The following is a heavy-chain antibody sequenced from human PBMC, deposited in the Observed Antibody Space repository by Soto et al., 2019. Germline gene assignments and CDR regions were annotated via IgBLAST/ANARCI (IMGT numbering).Heavy chain of an antibody. J-gene: IGHJ3*01. V-gene: IGHV4-31*03. D-gene: IGHD1-1*01. Sequence: PSGPQPLSCSASGACLSCGAFCLICLQHQPGKGTEWIRYIHHNAHPYFSPSLKTRLTISIETSQNQFSLNLISVTAADTAMYYCARARVRAVQAFDFWAQVTMVP. CDR3: ARARVRAVQAFDF. CDR1: GACLSCGAFC. CDR2: IHHNAHP.